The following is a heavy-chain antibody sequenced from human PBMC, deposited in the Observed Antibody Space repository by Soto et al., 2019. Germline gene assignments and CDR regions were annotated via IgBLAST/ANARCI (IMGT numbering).Heavy chain of an antibody. J-gene: IGHJ5*02. Sequence: PGGSLRLSCSASGFTFSSYAMHWVRQAPGKGLEYVSAISSNGGSTYYADSVKGRFTISRDNSKNTLYLQMNSLRADDTAVYYCAGVSSGPALYESWGQGTLVTVSS. CDR2: ISSNGGST. CDR3: AGVSSGPALYES. CDR1: GFTFSSYA. D-gene: IGHD2-15*01. V-gene: IGHV3-64*04.